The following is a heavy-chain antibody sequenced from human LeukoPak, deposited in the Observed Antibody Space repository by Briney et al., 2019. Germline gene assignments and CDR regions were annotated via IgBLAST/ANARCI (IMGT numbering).Heavy chain of an antibody. CDR1: GFTFSSYA. V-gene: IGHV3-23*01. Sequence: GGSLRLSCAASGFTFSSYAMSWVRQAPGKGLEWVSAISGSGGTYYADSVKGRFTISRDNSKNTLYLQMNSLRAEDTAVYYCAKDKVGELRYFGDWGQGTLVTASS. D-gene: IGHD3-9*01. CDR2: ISGSGGT. J-gene: IGHJ4*02. CDR3: AKDKVGELRYFGD.